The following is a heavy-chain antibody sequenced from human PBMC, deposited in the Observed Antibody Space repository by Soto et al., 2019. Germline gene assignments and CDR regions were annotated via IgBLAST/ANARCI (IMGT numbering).Heavy chain of an antibody. Sequence: LSVTWPFSGGSISSFYVSWIRQPAGKGLEWIGRIYSGGRNNYNPSLKSRVTMSVDTSKNQFSLRLSSVTAADTAMYYCARGSSRWDYWGHGTLVTVS. J-gene: IGHJ4*01. CDR2: IYSGGRN. CDR3: ARGSSRWDY. D-gene: IGHD6-13*01. CDR1: GGSISSFY. V-gene: IGHV4-4*07.